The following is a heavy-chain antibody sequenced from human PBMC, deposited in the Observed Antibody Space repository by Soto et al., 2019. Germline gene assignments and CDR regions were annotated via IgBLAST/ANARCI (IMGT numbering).Heavy chain of an antibody. Sequence: PAGSLRLSCAASRFTFSSYSMDWVRQAPGKGLEWVSYISSSSSTIYYADSVKGRFTISRDNAKNSLYLQMNSLRDEDTAVYYSARDRYNWNDGYFDYWGQGTLVTVSS. CDR2: ISSSSSTI. D-gene: IGHD1-20*01. J-gene: IGHJ4*02. CDR1: RFTFSSYS. CDR3: ARDRYNWNDGYFDY. V-gene: IGHV3-48*02.